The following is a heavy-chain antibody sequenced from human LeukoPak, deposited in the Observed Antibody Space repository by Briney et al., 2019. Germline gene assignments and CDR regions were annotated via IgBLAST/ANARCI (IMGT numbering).Heavy chain of an antibody. Sequence: SETLSLTCTVSGGSISSSSYYWGWIRQPPGKGLEWIGSIYYSGSTYYNPSLKSRVTISVDTSKNQFSLKLSSVTAADTAVYYCARQVTMVPNWFDPWGQGTLVTVSS. V-gene: IGHV4-39*01. CDR3: ARQVTMVPNWFDP. D-gene: IGHD3-10*01. CDR1: GGSISSSSYY. J-gene: IGHJ5*02. CDR2: IYYSGST.